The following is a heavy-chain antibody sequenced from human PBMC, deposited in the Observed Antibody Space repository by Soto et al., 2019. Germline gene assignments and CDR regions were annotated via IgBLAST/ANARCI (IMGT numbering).Heavy chain of an antibody. V-gene: IGHV3-30*18. CDR1: GFTFSSYG. J-gene: IGHJ4*02. CDR2: ISYDGSNK. Sequence: QVQLVESGGGVVQPGRSLRLSCAASGFTFSSYGMHWVRQAPGKGLEWVAVISYDGSNKYYADSVKGRFTISRDNSKNTLYLQMNSLRAEDTAVYYCAKDPLRVTRLYDYVWGWYFDYWGQGTLVTVSS. D-gene: IGHD3-16*01. CDR3: AKDPLRVTRLYDYVWGWYFDY.